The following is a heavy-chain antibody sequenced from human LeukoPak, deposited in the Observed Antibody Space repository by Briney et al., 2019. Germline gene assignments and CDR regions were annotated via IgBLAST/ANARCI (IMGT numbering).Heavy chain of an antibody. CDR1: GYTFTVYY. Sequence: ASVKVSCKPSGYTFTVYYLHWVRQAPGQALEWMGWMNPNTGATVYAQNFQGRVTMSRDTSISTAYMTLSSLRSDDTAVYFCARDRVGSGWPRPFYLEFWGQGTLVSVSS. CDR3: ARDRVGSGWPRPFYLEF. CDR2: MNPNTGAT. V-gene: IGHV1-2*02. J-gene: IGHJ4*02. D-gene: IGHD6-19*01.